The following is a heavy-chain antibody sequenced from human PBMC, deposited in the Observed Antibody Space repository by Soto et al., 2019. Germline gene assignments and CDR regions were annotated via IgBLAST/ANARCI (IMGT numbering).Heavy chain of an antibody. Sequence: QVQLQQSGPELVKPSQTLSLTCAISGDSVSSNDDTWNWIRQSPSRGLEWQGSTYYRSKGYNDYAVSVKSRMTINPDTSKNQFSLAVNSVTPEDTAVYYCARLVGNSRLVCWGQGTLVAVSS. J-gene: IGHJ4*02. CDR3: ARLVGNSRLVC. D-gene: IGHD6-19*01. CDR1: GDSVSSNDDT. CDR2: TYYRSKGYN. V-gene: IGHV6-1*01.